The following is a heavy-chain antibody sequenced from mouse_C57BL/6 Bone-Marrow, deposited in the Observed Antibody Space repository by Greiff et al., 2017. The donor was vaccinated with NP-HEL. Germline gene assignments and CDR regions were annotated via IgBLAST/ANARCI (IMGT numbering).Heavy chain of an antibody. CDR1: GYTFTSYW. V-gene: IGHV1-74*01. Sequence: QVQLKQPGAELVKPGASVKVSCKASGYTFTSYWMHWVKQRPGQGLEWIGRIHPSDSDTNYNQKFKGKATLTVDKSSSTAYMPLSSLTSEDSAVYYCAISYGSIFYAMDYWGQGTSVTVSS. CDR3: AISYGSIFYAMDY. CDR2: IHPSDSDT. J-gene: IGHJ4*01. D-gene: IGHD1-1*01.